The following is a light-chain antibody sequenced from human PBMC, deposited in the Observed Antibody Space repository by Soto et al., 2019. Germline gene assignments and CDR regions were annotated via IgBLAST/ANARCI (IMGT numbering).Light chain of an antibody. CDR3: LQEYNYPRT. CDR1: QGSSTY. Sequence: IQMTQSPSSLSPSVVVSGTITCRASQGSSTYLNWYLQKPGKAPKLLIFAASNLHSGVPSRFSGSGSGTDFTLTINSLEAEDFATYYCLQEYNYPRTFGQGTKVDIK. V-gene: IGKV1-6*01. CDR2: AAS. J-gene: IGKJ1*01.